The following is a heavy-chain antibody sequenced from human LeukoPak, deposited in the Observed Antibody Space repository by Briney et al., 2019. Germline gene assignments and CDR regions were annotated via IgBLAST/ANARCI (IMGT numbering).Heavy chain of an antibody. CDR1: GGSISSSSYY. CDR2: TYYSGST. CDR3: ARPYSSGWYHAFDI. J-gene: IGHJ3*02. V-gene: IGHV4-39*01. D-gene: IGHD6-19*01. Sequence: SETLSLTCTVSGGSISSSSYYWGWIRQPPGKGLEWIGSTYYSGSTYYNPSLKSRVTISVDTSKNQFSLKLSSVTAADTAVYYCARPYSSGWYHAFDIWGQGTMVTVSS.